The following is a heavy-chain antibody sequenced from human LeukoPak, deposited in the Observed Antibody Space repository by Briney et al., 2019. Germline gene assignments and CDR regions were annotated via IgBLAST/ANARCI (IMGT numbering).Heavy chain of an antibody. D-gene: IGHD4-11*01. CDR3: ARTTDYLNWFDP. CDR1: GYSFTSYW. V-gene: IGHV5-51*01. J-gene: IGHJ5*02. CDR2: TYPGDSDT. Sequence: GESLKISCTGSGYSFTSYWIGWVRQMPGKGREWLRLTYPGDSDTRYSPSIQGQVTISADKSISAAYLQWSSLKASDTAVYYWARTTDYLNWFDPWGQGTLVTVSS.